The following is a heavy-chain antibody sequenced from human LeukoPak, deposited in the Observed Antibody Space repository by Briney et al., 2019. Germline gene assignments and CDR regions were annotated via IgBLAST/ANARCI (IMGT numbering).Heavy chain of an antibody. CDR2: IGSSGTHI. CDR3: ARYSVDTSGYPKLDY. D-gene: IGHD3-22*01. J-gene: IGHJ4*02. V-gene: IGHV3-21*01. Sequence: GGSLRLSCAASGFTFSDYSMNWVRQAPGKGLEWFSSIGSSGTHIYYADSVKGRFTVSRDNAQNSLYLQMNSLRAEDTAVYYCARYSVDTSGYPKLDYWGQGTVVTVSS. CDR1: GFTFSDYS.